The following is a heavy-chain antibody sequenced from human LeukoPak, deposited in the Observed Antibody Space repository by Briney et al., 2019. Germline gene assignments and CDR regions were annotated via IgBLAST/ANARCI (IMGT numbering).Heavy chain of an antibody. CDR2: IYYSGST. CDR1: GVSISSYY. D-gene: IGHD3-22*01. Sequence: SETLSLTCTVSGVSISSYYWSWIRQPPGKGLVWIGYIYYSGSTNYNPSLKSRVTISVDTSKTQFSLKLSSVTAADTAVYYCARQGKAYDSSGYTIYYFVYWGQGTLVTVSS. V-gene: IGHV4-59*08. CDR3: ARQGKAYDSSGYTIYYFVY. J-gene: IGHJ4*02.